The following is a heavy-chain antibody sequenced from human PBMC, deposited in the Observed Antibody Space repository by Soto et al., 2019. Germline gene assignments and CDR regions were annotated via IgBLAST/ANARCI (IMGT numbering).Heavy chain of an antibody. Sequence: EVQLLESGGGLVQPGGSLRLSCAASGFTFSSYAMSWVRQAPGKGLEWVSSISGSGGRTYYEDSVKGRLTFSRDNSKNTLYLQMNSLRAEDTAVYFCAEGSYRDFVYWDHAFDIWGHGTMVTVSS. CDR2: ISGSGGRT. D-gene: IGHD4-17*01. V-gene: IGHV3-23*01. J-gene: IGHJ3*02. CDR3: AEGSYRDFVYWDHAFDI. CDR1: GFTFSSYA.